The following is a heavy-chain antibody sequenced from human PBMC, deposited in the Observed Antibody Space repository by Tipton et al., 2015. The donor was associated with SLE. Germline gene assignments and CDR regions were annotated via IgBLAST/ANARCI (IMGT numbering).Heavy chain of an antibody. Sequence: SLRLSCAASGFTFSSYWMPWVRQAPGRGLEWVANIKQDGSEKYYVDSVKGRFTISRDNAKNSLYLQMNSLRAEDTAVYYCAREYDTHYYYMDVWGKGTTVTVSS. V-gene: IGHV3-7*03. J-gene: IGHJ6*03. CDR1: GFTFSSYW. CDR3: AREYDTHYYYMDV. D-gene: IGHD3-9*01. CDR2: IKQDGSEK.